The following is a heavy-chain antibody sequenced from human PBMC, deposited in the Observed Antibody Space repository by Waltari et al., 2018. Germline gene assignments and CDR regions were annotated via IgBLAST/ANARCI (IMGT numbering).Heavy chain of an antibody. Sequence: EVQLVESGGGLVQPGRSLRLSCRASGFTLGDYAMSWVVQAPGKGLEWLGFIRSKVYEETTEYAASVKGRITISRDDSKSIAYLQIDSLQSEDTAVYYCTRVRVRSTTSCYKYWGQGTLVTVSS. D-gene: IGHD2-2*01. V-gene: IGHV3-49*04. CDR1: GFTLGDYA. CDR2: IRSKVYEETT. CDR3: TRVRVRSTTSCYKY. J-gene: IGHJ4*02.